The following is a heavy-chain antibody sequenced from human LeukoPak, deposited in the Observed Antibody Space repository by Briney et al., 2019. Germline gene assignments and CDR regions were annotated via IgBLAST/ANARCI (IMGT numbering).Heavy chain of an antibody. CDR1: GFTFSSYA. Sequence: PGGSLRLSCAASGFTFSSYAMSWVRQAPGKRLEWVSGISGSGGRGGNTYYADSVKGRFTISRDNSKNTLYLQMNSLRADDTAVYYCAKAGSIRFDYWGQGTLVTVSS. V-gene: IGHV3-23*01. D-gene: IGHD3-3*02. CDR3: AKAGSIRFDY. CDR2: ISGSGGRGGNT. J-gene: IGHJ4*02.